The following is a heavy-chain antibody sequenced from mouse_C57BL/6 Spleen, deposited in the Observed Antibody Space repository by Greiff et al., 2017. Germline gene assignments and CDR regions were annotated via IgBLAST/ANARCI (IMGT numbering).Heavy chain of an antibody. CDR2: IYPSDSET. J-gene: IGHJ2*01. V-gene: IGHV1-61*01. CDR1: GYTFTSYW. CDR3: ARGRGPGYFYYFDY. Sequence: QVQLQQPGAELVRPGSSVKLSCKASGYTFTSYWMDWVKQRPGQGLEWIGNIYPSDSETHYNQKFKDKATLTVDKSSSTAYMQLSSLTSEDSAVYYCARGRGPGYFYYFDYWGQGTTLTVSS. D-gene: IGHD3-2*02.